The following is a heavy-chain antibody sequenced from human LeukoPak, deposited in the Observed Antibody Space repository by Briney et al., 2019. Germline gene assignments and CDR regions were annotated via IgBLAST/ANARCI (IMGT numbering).Heavy chain of an antibody. CDR1: GFTFSSYA. J-gene: IGHJ4*02. CDR2: ISGSGGST. V-gene: IGHV3-23*01. CDR3: ARDLRRAKGGFDY. D-gene: IGHD3-16*01. Sequence: PGGSLRLSCAASGFTFSSYAMSWVRQAPGKGLEWVSAISGSGGSTYYADSVKGRFTISRDNAKNSLYLQMNSLRAEDTAVYYCARDLRRAKGGFDYWGQGTLVTVSS.